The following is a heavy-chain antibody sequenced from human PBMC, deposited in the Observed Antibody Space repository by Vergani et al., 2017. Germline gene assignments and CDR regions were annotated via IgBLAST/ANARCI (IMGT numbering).Heavy chain of an antibody. D-gene: IGHD2-15*01. CDR3: AHTRGVAAPYYFDY. Sequence: QVRLVQSGAEVKKPGSSVKVSCKASGGTFSSYAISWVRQAPGQGLEWMGGIIPIFGIANYAQKFQGRVTITADKSTSTAYMELSSLRSEDTAVYYCAHTRGVAAPYYFDYWGQGTLVTVSS. J-gene: IGHJ4*02. CDR2: IIPIFGIA. V-gene: IGHV1-69*17. CDR1: GGTFSSYA.